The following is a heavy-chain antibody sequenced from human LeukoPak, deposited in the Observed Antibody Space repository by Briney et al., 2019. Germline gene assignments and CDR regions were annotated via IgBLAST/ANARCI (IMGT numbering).Heavy chain of an antibody. CDR2: IKQDGSEK. D-gene: IGHD5-18*01. CDR3: ARDRQHLY. J-gene: IGHJ4*02. Sequence: PGGSLRLSCAASAFTFSSYSMSWVRQAPGKGLEWVANIKQDGSEKHYVDSVKGRFTISRDNAKNSLYLQMNSLRAEDTALYYCARDRQHLYWGQGTLVTVSS. CDR1: AFTFSSYS. V-gene: IGHV3-7*01.